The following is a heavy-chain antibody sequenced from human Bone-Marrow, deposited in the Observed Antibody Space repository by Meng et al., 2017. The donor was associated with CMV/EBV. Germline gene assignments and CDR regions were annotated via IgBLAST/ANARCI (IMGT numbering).Heavy chain of an antibody. Sequence: GGSLRLSCAASGFTFSSYAMHWVRQAPGKGLEWVAVISYDGSNKYYADSVKGRFTISRDNSKNTLYLQMNSLRAEDTAVYYCARYGGIAATREYYYYGMGVWGQGTTVTVSS. CDR1: GFTFSSYA. CDR2: ISYDGSNK. D-gene: IGHD2-15*01. J-gene: IGHJ6*02. V-gene: IGHV3-30*04. CDR3: ARYGGIAATREYYYYGMGV.